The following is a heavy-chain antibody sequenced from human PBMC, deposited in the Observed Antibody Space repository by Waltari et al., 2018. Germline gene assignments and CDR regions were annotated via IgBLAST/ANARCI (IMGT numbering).Heavy chain of an antibody. V-gene: IGHV4-39*07. CDR3: ARDPPGWKFDY. J-gene: IGHJ4*02. CDR2: IYYSGST. Sequence: QLQLQESGPGLVKPSETLSLTCTVSGGSISSSSYYWGWIRQPPGKGLEWIGSIYYSGSTYYNPSLKRRVTISVDTSKNQFSLKLSSVTAADTVVYYCARDPPGWKFDYWGQGTLVTVSS. CDR1: GGSISSSSYY. D-gene: IGHD6-19*01.